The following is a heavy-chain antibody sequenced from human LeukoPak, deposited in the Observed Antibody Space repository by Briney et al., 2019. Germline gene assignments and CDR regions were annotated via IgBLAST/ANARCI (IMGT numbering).Heavy chain of an antibody. D-gene: IGHD6-19*01. V-gene: IGHV3-74*01. CDR3: ARVIGSSGWYGDWYFDL. CDR1: GFTFSNSW. J-gene: IGHJ2*01. CDR2: IKSDGSST. Sequence: GGSLSRYCAASGFTFSNSWMHWVRQAPGKGLVWVSRIKSDGSSTTYADSGKGRFTISRNNSKNTLELQMDSLRAEDTAVYYCARVIGSSGWYGDWYFDLWGRGTLVTVSS.